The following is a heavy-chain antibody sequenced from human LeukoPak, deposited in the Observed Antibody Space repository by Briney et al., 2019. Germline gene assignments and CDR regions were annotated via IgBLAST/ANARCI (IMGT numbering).Heavy chain of an antibody. Sequence: SQTLSLTCTVSGGSISSGDYYWGWIRQPPGKGLEWIGYIYYSGSTYYNPSLKSRVTISVDTSKNQFSLKLSSVTAADTAVYYCARDRGAGGSQFDYWGQGTLVTVSS. CDR1: GGSISSGDYY. CDR3: ARDRGAGGSQFDY. CDR2: IYYSGST. V-gene: IGHV4-30-4*01. J-gene: IGHJ4*02. D-gene: IGHD2-8*02.